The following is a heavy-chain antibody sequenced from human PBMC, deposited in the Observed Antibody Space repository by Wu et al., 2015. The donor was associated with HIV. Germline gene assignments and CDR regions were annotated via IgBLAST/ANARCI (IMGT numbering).Heavy chain of an antibody. CDR2: INPNSGGT. V-gene: IGHV1-2*02. J-gene: IGHJ4*02. D-gene: IGHD3-9*01. CDR1: GYTFNDYY. CDR3: ARDKRGYDVLTGYYIYFDY. Sequence: QVQLVQSGPEVKKPGASVKVSCKASGYTFNDYYIQWVRQAPGQGLEWMGWINPNSGGTNYAQNFEDRVTMTRDTSITTAYMELNSLRSDDTAVYYCARDKRGYDVLTGYYIYFDYWGQGTLVTVSS.